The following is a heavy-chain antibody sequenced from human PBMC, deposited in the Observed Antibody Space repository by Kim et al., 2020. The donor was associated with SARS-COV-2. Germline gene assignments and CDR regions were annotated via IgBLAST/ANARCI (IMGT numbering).Heavy chain of an antibody. J-gene: IGHJ4*02. CDR2: FDPEDGET. CDR1: GYTLTELS. D-gene: IGHD2-2*01. Sequence: ASVKVSCKVSGYTLTELSMHWVRQAPGKGLEWMGGFDPEDGETIYAQKFQGRVTMTEDTSTDTAYMELSSLRSEDTAVYYCATAWRYCSSTSCSNDYWGQGTLVTVSS. CDR3: ATAWRYCSSTSCSNDY. V-gene: IGHV1-24*01.